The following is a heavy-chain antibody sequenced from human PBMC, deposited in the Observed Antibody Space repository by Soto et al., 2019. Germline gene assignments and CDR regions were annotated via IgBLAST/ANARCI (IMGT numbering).Heavy chain of an antibody. V-gene: IGHV3-23*01. CDR2: ISGSGGNT. D-gene: IGHD4-4*01. CDR1: GFPFASYA. J-gene: IGHJ4*02. CDR3: AKDLIDYSNSYFDY. Sequence: PGGSLRLSCAASGFPFASYAMSWVRQAPGKGLEWVSGISGSGGNTYNADSVKGRFTISRDNSKNTLYLQMNSLRAEDTAVYYCAKDLIDYSNSYFDYWGQGTLVTVSS.